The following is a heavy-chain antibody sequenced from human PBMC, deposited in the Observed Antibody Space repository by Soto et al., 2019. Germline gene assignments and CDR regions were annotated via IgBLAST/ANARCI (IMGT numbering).Heavy chain of an antibody. CDR1: GYSFTGYA. CDR2: ISGYNGNT. V-gene: IGHV1-18*01. J-gene: IGHJ1*01. D-gene: IGHD2-21*02. CDR3: ARESCGGDCYFYSPAEYFQH. Sequence: GASVKVSCKASGYSFTGYAITWVRQAPGQGLEWMGWISGYNGNTNYAQKLQGRVTMTTDTSTSTAYMELRSLRSDDTAVYYCARESCGGDCYFYSPAEYFQHWGQGTLVTVSS.